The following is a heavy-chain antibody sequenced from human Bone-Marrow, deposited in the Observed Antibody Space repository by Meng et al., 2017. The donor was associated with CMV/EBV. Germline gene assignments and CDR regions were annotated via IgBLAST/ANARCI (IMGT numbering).Heavy chain of an antibody. Sequence: GGSLRLSCTASGFTFSSYSMNWVRQAPGKGLEWVSSISSSSSYIYYADSVKGRFTISRDNAKNSLYLQMNSLRAEDTAVYYCARDWDYYGMDVWGQGTTVTVSS. CDR3: ARDWDYYGMDV. CDR1: GFTFSSYS. V-gene: IGHV3-21*01. CDR2: ISSSSSYI. D-gene: IGHD3-16*01. J-gene: IGHJ6*02.